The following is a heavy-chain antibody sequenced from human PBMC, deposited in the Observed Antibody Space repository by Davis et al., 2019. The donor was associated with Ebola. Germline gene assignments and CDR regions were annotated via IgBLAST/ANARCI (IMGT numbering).Heavy chain of an antibody. D-gene: IGHD2-15*01. CDR3: ARGGEVVAATFDH. CDR1: GGSISSSSYY. Sequence: PSETLSLTCTVSGGSISSSSYYWGWIRQPPGKGLEWIGSIYYSGSTYYNPSLKSRVTISVDTSKNQFSLKLSSVTAADTAVYYCARGGEVVAATFDHWGPGTLVTVSS. CDR2: IYYSGST. J-gene: IGHJ4*02. V-gene: IGHV4-39*07.